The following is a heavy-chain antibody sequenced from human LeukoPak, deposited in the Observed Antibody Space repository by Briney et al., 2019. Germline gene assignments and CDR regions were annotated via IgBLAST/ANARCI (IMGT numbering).Heavy chain of an antibody. J-gene: IGHJ6*04. D-gene: IGHD3-10*01. Sequence: PGRSLRLSCAASGFTFSSYGMHWVRQAPGKGLGWVAVISYDGSNKYYADSVKGRFTISRDNSKNTLYLQMNGLRAEDTAVYYCAKNLWIGALYNGMDVWGKGTTVTVSS. CDR2: ISYDGSNK. V-gene: IGHV3-30*18. CDR3: AKNLWIGALYNGMDV. CDR1: GFTFSSYG.